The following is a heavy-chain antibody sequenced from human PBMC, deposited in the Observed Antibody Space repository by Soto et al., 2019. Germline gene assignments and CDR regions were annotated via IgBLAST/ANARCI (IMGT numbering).Heavy chain of an antibody. V-gene: IGHV3-21*01. Sequence: GGSLRLSCAASGFTFSSYSMNWVRQAPGKGLEWVSSISSSSYIYYADSVKGRFTISRDNAKNSLYLQMNSLRAEDTAVYYCARARVGATPTPFDIWGQRTMVTVSS. CDR1: GFTFSSYS. CDR3: ARARVGATPTPFDI. D-gene: IGHD1-26*01. J-gene: IGHJ3*02. CDR2: ISSSSYI.